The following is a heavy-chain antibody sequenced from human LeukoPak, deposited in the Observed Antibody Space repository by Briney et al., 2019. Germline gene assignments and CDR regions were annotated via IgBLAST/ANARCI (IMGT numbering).Heavy chain of an antibody. V-gene: IGHV3-23*01. J-gene: IGHJ4*02. CDR3: AKDLIYSSGWYSYFDY. CDR2: ISGSGGST. Sequence: GGSLRLSCAASGFTFSSYAMSWVRQAPGKGLEWVSAISGSGGSTYYADPVKGRFTISRDNSKNTLYLQMNSLRAEDTAVYYCAKDLIYSSGWYSYFDYWGQGTLVTVSS. CDR1: GFTFSSYA. D-gene: IGHD6-19*01.